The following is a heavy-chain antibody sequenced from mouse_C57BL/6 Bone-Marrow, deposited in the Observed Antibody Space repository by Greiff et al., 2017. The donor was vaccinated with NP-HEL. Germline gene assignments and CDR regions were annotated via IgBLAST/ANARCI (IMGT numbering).Heavy chain of an antibody. D-gene: IGHD3-1*01. Sequence: QVQLQQSGAELARPGASVKLSCKASGYTFTSYGISWVKQRPGQGLEWIGEIYPRSGNTYYNEKFKGKATLTADKSSSTAYMELRSLTSEDSAVYFCARSGTFYWYFDVWGTGTTVTVSS. J-gene: IGHJ1*03. CDR2: IYPRSGNT. CDR1: GYTFTSYG. CDR3: ARSGTFYWYFDV. V-gene: IGHV1-81*01.